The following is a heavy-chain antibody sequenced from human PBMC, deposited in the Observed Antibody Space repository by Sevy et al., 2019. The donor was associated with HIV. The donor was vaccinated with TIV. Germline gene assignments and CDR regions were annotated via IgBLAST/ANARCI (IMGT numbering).Heavy chain of an antibody. V-gene: IGHV7-4-1*02. J-gene: IGHJ4*02. CDR2: INTNTGNP. CDR1: GYTFTSYA. D-gene: IGHD3-22*01. CDR3: ARDYYDSSGYYRPRSPYFDY. Sequence: ASVKVSCKASGYTFTSYAMNWVRQAPGQGLEWMGWINTNTGNPTYAQGFTGRFVFSLGTSVSTAYLQISSLKAEDTAVYYCARDYYDSSGYYRPRSPYFDYWGQGTLVTVSS.